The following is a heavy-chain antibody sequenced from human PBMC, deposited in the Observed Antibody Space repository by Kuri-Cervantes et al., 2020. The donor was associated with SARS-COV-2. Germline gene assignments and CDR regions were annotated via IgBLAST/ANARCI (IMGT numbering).Heavy chain of an antibody. CDR2: ISSSGSTI. V-gene: IGHV3-11*04. Sequence: GGSLRLSCAASGFTFSDYYMSWIRQAPGKGLEWVSYISSSGSTIYYADSVKGRFTISRDNAKNSLYLQMNSLRAEDTAVYYCARDLLLVGATWNDFYYWGQGTLVTVSS. CDR1: GFTFSDYY. D-gene: IGHD1-26*01. CDR3: ARDLLLVGATWNDFYY. J-gene: IGHJ4*02.